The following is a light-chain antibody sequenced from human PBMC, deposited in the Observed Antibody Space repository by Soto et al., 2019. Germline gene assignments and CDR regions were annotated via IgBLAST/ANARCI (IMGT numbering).Light chain of an antibody. CDR2: SAS. CDR1: QDIGIY. J-gene: IGKJ5*01. Sequence: IQMTQSPSSLSASVGDRVTITCRASQDIGIYFAWYQQRPGTVPKLLIYSASTLQSGFPSRFRGSGSWTDFTLTISSLQPEDVATYYCQRYNSVPVTFGQGTRLEIK. CDR3: QRYNSVPVT. V-gene: IGKV1-27*01.